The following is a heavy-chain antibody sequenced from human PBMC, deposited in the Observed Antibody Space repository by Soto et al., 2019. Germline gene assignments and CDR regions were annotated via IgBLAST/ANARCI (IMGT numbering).Heavy chain of an antibody. V-gene: IGHV1-69*13. CDR1: GDTFSIYA. Sequence: SVKVCCKASGDTFSIYAINWVRQAPGQGLEWMGGIIPMFGTANYAQKFKGRVTITAGESTSTVYMELSSLRSEDTAVYYCARVGPAHYYDSSGYYSPPDYWGQGTLVTGLL. CDR2: IIPMFGTA. CDR3: ARVGPAHYYDSSGYYSPPDY. D-gene: IGHD3-22*01. J-gene: IGHJ4*02.